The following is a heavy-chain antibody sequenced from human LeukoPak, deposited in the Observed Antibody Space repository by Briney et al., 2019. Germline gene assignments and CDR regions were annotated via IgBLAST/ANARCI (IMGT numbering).Heavy chain of an antibody. CDR1: GASISGSGYY. J-gene: IGHJ4*02. CDR3: VKSGGYGLIDY. Sequence: SETLSLTCAVSGASISGSGYYLGWIRQPPGKGLEWIGNIYYTGSTYYNASLQSRVTISIDTSKNQFSLRLNSVTAADTAMYYCVKSGGYGLIDYWGQGTLVTASS. V-gene: IGHV4-39*01. D-gene: IGHD1-26*01. CDR2: IYYTGST.